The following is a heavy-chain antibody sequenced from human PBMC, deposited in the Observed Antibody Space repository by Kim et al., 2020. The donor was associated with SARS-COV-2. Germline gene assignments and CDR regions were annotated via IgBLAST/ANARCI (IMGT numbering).Heavy chain of an antibody. D-gene: IGHD5-18*01. CDR2: VSYSGNA. V-gene: IGHV4-39*01. CDR1: GESIISRNYY. CDR3: ARQATDSYTYALRWFDS. J-gene: IGHJ5*01. Sequence: SETLSLTCTVSGESIISRNYYWAWMRQPPGKGLEWIGSVSYSGNAYYNPSLTSRVSISVDTSKNQFSMRLRFVIAADTAVYYCARQATDSYTYALRWFDSWGQGALVAVSS.